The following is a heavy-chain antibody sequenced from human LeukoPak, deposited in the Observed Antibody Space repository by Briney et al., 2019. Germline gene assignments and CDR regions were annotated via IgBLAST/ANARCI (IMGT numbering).Heavy chain of an antibody. D-gene: IGHD5-24*01. CDR2: ISNDGGST. J-gene: IGHJ4*02. CDR3: VKGGQRWLQFGFDY. Sequence: GGSLRLSCSASGFTFVSYAMHWVRQAPGNGLEYVSGISNDGGSTYYADSVRGRFTISRDNSKSTLYLQMSSLRAEETAVYYCVKGGQRWLQFGFDYWGQGTLVTVSS. V-gene: IGHV3-64D*06. CDR1: GFTFVSYA.